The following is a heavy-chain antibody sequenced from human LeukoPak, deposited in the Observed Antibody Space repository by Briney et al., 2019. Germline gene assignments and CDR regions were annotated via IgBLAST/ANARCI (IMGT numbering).Heavy chain of an antibody. CDR1: GYSFSTYW. CDR3: ARRIAFGDYSWHFDL. Sequence: GESLKISCKGSGYSFSTYWIGWVRQMPGKGLEWMGIIYPGDTETRYSPSFQGQVTISADKSIATAYLQWSRLKASPTAMYYCARRIAFGDYSWHFDLWGRGTLVTVSS. J-gene: IGHJ2*01. V-gene: IGHV5-51*01. D-gene: IGHD4-17*01. CDR2: IYPGDTET.